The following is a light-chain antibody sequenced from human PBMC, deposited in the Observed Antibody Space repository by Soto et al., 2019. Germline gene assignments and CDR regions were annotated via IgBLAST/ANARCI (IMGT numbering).Light chain of an antibody. V-gene: IGLV2-23*01. J-gene: IGLJ1*01. CDR1: SSDVGSYNL. Sequence: QSALTQPASVSGSPGQSITISCTGTSSDVGSYNLVSWYQQHPGKAPKLMIYEXXXRXXGVSNRFXGSKSGNTASLTISGXXXXXXXXXYCCSYAGSSTYVFGTGTKVTVL. CDR3: CSYAGSSTYV. CDR2: EXX.